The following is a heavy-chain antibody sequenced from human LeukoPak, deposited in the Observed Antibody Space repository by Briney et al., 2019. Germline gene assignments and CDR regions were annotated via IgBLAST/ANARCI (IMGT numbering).Heavy chain of an antibody. J-gene: IGHJ5*02. CDR2: LDDSGST. CDR3: VTYRAGDINWFDP. Sequence: KTSGTLSLTCTVSGGSISTGGYYWSWIRQFPGKGLQWIGYLDDSGSTRYNPSLKSRVALSSDTSKNQFSLRLRSVTAADTAMYYCVTYRAGDINWFDPWGQGILVTVSS. CDR1: GGSISTGGYY. D-gene: IGHD2-21*01. V-gene: IGHV4-31*03.